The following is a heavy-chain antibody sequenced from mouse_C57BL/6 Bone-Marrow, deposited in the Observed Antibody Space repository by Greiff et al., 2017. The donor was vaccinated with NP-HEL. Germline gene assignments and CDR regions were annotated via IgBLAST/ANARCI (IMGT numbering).Heavy chain of an antibody. D-gene: IGHD2-3*01. CDR2: IYPGDGDT. J-gene: IGHJ4*01. CDR3: ARCYESRGRYARDY. Sequence: QVQLHQSGPELVKPGASVKISCKASGYAFSSSWMNWVKQRPGKGLEWIGRIYPGDGDTNYNGKFKGKATLTADKSSSTAYMQLSSLTSEDSAVDFCARCYESRGRYARDYWGQGTSVTVSS. CDR1: GYAFSSSW. V-gene: IGHV1-82*01.